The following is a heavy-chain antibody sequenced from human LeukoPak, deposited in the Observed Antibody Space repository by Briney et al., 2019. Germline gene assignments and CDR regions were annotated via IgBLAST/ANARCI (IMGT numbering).Heavy chain of an antibody. J-gene: IGHJ3*02. CDR2: TYYRSKWYN. Sequence: SQTLSLTCAISGDSVSSDSAAWNWIRQSPSRGLEWLGRTYYRSKWYNDYAVSVKSRITINPDTSKNQFSLKLSSVTAADTAVYYCASRMAGAFDIWGQGTMVTVSS. CDR3: ASRMAGAFDI. V-gene: IGHV6-1*01. CDR1: GDSVSSDSAA. D-gene: IGHD5-24*01.